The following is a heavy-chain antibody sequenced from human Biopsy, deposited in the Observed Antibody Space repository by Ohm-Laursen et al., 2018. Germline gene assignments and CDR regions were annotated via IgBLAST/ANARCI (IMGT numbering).Heavy chain of an antibody. Sequence: GSLSLSCTASGFTFSDHYMDWVRQAPGKGLEWVGRSRNKANSYTTEYGASVKGRFTISRDESETSMYLQMSGLKTEDTAVYYCARMFARPGHCSGGTCYPGDDFWGQGTLVTVSS. D-gene: IGHD2-15*01. CDR1: GFTFSDHY. CDR2: SRNKANSYTT. V-gene: IGHV3-72*01. J-gene: IGHJ4*02. CDR3: ARMFARPGHCSGGTCYPGDDF.